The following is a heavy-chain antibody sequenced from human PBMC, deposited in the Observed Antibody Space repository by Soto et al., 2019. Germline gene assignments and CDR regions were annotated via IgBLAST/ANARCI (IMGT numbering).Heavy chain of an antibody. CDR2: IYWDDDK. CDR1: GFSLSTSGVS. Sequence: SGPTLVNPTQTLTLTCSFSGFSLSTSGVSVGWVRQPPGRALEWLALIYWDDDKHYNPSLKSRLTITKDTSKNQVVLTMTNMVPVDTATYYCAHRTGYGALFDYWGQGTLVTVSS. V-gene: IGHV2-5*02. CDR3: AHRTGYGALFDY. D-gene: IGHD4-17*01. J-gene: IGHJ4*02.